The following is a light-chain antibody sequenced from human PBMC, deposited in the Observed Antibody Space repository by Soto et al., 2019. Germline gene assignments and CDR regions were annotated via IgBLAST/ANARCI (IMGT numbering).Light chain of an antibody. CDR3: QQYNGYPHT. CDR2: KAS. J-gene: IGKJ2*01. CDR1: QSISTW. V-gene: IGKV1-5*03. Sequence: DTQMTQSPSTLSASVGDRVTITCRASQSISTWLAWYQQKPGKAPKLLIYKASSLRNGVPSRFSGSGSGTEFTLTIYSLQPDDFASYYCQQYNGYPHTYGQGTKPEIK.